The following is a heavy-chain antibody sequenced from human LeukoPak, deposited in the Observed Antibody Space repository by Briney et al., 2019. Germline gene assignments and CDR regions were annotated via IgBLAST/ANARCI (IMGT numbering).Heavy chain of an antibody. CDR2: IYYSGST. Sequence: PSETLSLTCNVSGGSISNYYWNWIRQPPGKGLEYIGYIYYSGSTNYNPSLKSRVTISVDTSKTQFSLKLSSVTTEDTAVYYCARGVGIVVVPNPYYQYGRDVCLKGSTVTV. J-gene: IGHJ6*04. CDR1: GGSISNYY. V-gene: IGHV4-59*01. D-gene: IGHD2-2*01. CDR3: ARGVGIVVVPNPYYQYGRDV.